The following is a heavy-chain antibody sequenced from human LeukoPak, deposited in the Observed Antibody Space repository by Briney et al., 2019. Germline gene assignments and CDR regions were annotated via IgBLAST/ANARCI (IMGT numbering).Heavy chain of an antibody. V-gene: IGHV3-7*01. Sequence: GGSLRLSCAASGFTFSSYWMSWVRQAPGKGLEWVANIKQDGSEKYYVDSVKGRFTISRDNAKNSLYLQMNSLRAEDTAVYYCARALWSGPVYYGMDVWGQGTTVTVSS. CDR3: ARALWSGPVYYGMDV. D-gene: IGHD3-10*01. J-gene: IGHJ6*02. CDR1: GFTFSSYW. CDR2: IKQDGSEK.